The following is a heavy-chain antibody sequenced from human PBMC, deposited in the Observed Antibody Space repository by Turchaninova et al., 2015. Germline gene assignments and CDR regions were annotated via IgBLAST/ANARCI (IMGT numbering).Heavy chain of an antibody. Sequence: EVQLVQSGAEVKKPGESLKISCKGSGYSFTNYWIGWVRQMPGKGLEWMGIIYSGDSDTTYSPAFQGPVTVAADKSSSPAYRQGSGLKASDTARYYCARQGYNSGTSAYDDWGQGTLVTISS. D-gene: IGHD3-10*01. CDR2: IYSGDSDT. J-gene: IGHJ4*02. V-gene: IGHV5-51*01. CDR1: GYSFTNYW. CDR3: ARQGYNSGTSAYDD.